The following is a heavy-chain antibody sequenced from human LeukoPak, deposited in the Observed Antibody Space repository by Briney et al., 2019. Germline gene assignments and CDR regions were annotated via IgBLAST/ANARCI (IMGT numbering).Heavy chain of an antibody. D-gene: IGHD3-16*01. J-gene: IGHJ4*02. CDR3: ARDFIRLSFDY. Sequence: GGSLRLSCAASGFTFSSYEMNWVRQAPGKGLEWVANIKQGGQEKYYVDSVKGRFTISRDNAKNSLYLQMNSLRDEDTAVYYCARDFIRLSFDYWGQGILVTVSS. CDR1: GFTFSSYE. V-gene: IGHV3-7*01. CDR2: IKQGGQEK.